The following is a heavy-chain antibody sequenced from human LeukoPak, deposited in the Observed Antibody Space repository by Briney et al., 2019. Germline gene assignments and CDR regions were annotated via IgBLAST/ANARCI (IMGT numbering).Heavy chain of an antibody. Sequence: GGSLRLSCAAAGLSFSSYDMYWVRQAPGKGLEWVSCISSSGSYIYYADSVKGRFTISRDTARNSLYLQMDSLRAEDTAVYYCARWYGALYYFDYWGQGTLVTVSS. V-gene: IGHV3-48*03. D-gene: IGHD3-10*01. CDR2: ISSSGSYI. J-gene: IGHJ4*02. CDR3: ARWYGALYYFDY. CDR1: GLSFSSYD.